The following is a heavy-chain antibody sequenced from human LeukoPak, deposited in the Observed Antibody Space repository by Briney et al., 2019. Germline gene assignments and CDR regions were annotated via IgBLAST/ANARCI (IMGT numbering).Heavy chain of an antibody. J-gene: IGHJ4*02. V-gene: IGHV3-33*01. CDR1: GLTFISYG. Sequence: GGSRRLSCAGSGLTFISYGMNWVRQPPGKGLEWVAVIWYDGSNKYYADSVKGRFTISRDNSKNTLYLQMNSLRAEDTAVYYCARDLRGIDYWGQGTLVTVSS. D-gene: IGHD3-16*01. CDR3: ARDLRGIDY. CDR2: IWYDGSNK.